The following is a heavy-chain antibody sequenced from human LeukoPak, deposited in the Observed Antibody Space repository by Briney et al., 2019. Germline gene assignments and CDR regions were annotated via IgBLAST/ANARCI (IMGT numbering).Heavy chain of an antibody. Sequence: PSETLSLTCIVSGGSISSYYWSWIRQPPGKGLEWIGYIYYSGSTNYNPSLKSRVTISVDTSKNQFSLRLSSVTAADTAVYYCARGVGAYYYDSSGIFDYWGQGALVTVSS. J-gene: IGHJ4*02. CDR1: GGSISSYY. CDR3: ARGVGAYYYDSSGIFDY. D-gene: IGHD3-22*01. V-gene: IGHV4-59*01. CDR2: IYYSGST.